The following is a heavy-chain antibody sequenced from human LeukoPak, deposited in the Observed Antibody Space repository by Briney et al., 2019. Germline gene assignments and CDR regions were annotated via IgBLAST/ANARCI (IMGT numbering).Heavy chain of an antibody. J-gene: IGHJ5*02. D-gene: IGHD3-10*01. V-gene: IGHV3-30-3*01. CDR1: GFAFSSYA. CDR2: ISYDESNK. Sequence: GGSLRLSCAASGFAFSSYAMYWVRQAPGKGLEWVAVISYDESNKYYADSLEGRFTISRDNSKNTLYLQMNTLRAEDTAVYYCAREFRLDHYGSRSVGEFDPWGQGTLVTVSS. CDR3: AREFRLDHYGSRSVGEFDP.